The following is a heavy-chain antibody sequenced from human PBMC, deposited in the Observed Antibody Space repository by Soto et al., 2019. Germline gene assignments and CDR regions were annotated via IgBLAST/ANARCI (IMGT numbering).Heavy chain of an antibody. CDR3: ARSHGSGSYYDY. J-gene: IGHJ4*02. CDR2: IGTAGDT. V-gene: IGHV3-13*01. CDR1: GFTFSSYD. D-gene: IGHD3-10*01. Sequence: GGSLRLSCAASGFTFSSYDMHWVRQATGKGLEWVSAIGTAGDTYYPGSVKGRFTISRENAKNSLYLQMNSLRAEDTVVYYCARSHGSGSYYDYWGQGTLVTVSS.